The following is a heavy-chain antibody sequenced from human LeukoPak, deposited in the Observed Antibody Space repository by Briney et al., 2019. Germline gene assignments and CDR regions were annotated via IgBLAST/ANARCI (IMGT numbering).Heavy chain of an antibody. CDR1: GFTFSSYA. V-gene: IGHV3-23*01. J-gene: IGHJ4*02. CDR2: ISGSGVST. CDR3: AKDGVYGPGCCYYFDY. D-gene: IGHD3-10*01. Sequence: GGSLRLSCAGSGFTFSSYATSWVRQAPGKGLEWVSAISGSGVSTYYADSVKGRFTISRDNSKNTLYLQMNSLRAEDTAVYYCAKDGVYGPGCCYYFDYWGQGTLVTVSS.